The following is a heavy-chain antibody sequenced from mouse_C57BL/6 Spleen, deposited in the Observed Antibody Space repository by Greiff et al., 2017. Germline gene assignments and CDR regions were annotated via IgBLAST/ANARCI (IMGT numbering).Heavy chain of an antibody. CDR1: GYSITSGYY. Sequence: EVQLVESGPGLVKPSQSLSLTCSVTGYSITSGYYWNWIRQFPGNKLEWMGYISYDGSNNYNPSLKNRISITRDTSKNQFFLKLNSVTTEDTATYYCARGGTTYYYAMDYWGQGTSVTVSS. CDR3: ARGGTTYYYAMDY. V-gene: IGHV3-6*01. J-gene: IGHJ4*01. CDR2: ISYDGSN. D-gene: IGHD2-14*01.